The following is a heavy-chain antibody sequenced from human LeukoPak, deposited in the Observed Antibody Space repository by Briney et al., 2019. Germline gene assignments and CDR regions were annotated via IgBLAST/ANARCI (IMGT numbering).Heavy chain of an antibody. Sequence: SETLSLTCTVSGGSISSYYWSWIRQPAGKGLEWIGRIYTSGSTNYNPSLKSRVTMSVDTSKNQFSLKLSSVTAADTAVYYCARERWGYSYGYGTYYSDYWGQGTLVTVSS. D-gene: IGHD5-18*01. CDR3: ARERWGYSYGYGTYYSDY. V-gene: IGHV4-4*07. CDR2: IYTSGST. J-gene: IGHJ4*02. CDR1: GGSISSYY.